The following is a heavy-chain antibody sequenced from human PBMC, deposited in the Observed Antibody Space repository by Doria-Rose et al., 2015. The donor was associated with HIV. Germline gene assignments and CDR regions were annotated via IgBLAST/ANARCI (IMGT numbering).Heavy chain of an antibody. J-gene: IGHJ4*02. D-gene: IGHD5-18*01. CDR2: MWYDGSNK. Sequence: QVQLVQSGGGVVQPGTSLRLSCAASGFTFSIYGMHWVRQAPGKGLEWVAVMWYDGSNKHYADSVKGRFTISRDNSKNTPYLQMNSLRAEDTAVYYCARDSDRAFDYWGQGTLVTVSS. V-gene: IGHV3-33*01. CDR3: ARDSDRAFDY. CDR1: GFTFSIYG.